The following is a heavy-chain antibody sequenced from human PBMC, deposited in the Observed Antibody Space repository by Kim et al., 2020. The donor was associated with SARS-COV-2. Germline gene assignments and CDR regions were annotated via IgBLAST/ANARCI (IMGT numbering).Heavy chain of an antibody. J-gene: IGHJ3*02. CDR3: ARATMVRGVLDAFDI. CDR1: GGSISSYY. D-gene: IGHD3-10*01. V-gene: IGHV4-59*08. Sequence: SETLSLTCTVSGGSISSYYWSWIRQPPGKGLEWIGYIYYSGSTNYNPSLKSRVTISVDTSKNQFSLKLSSVTAADTAVYYCARATMVRGVLDAFDIWGQGKMVTVSS. CDR2: IYYSGST.